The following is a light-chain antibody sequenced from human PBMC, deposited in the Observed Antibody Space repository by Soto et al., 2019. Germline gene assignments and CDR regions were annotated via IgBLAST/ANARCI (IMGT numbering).Light chain of an antibody. J-gene: IGKJ5*01. CDR2: TGS. CDR1: QSVLCSSNNKNY. CDR3: QQAASFPIT. Sequence: DIVMTQSPDSLAVSLGERATINCKSSQSVLCSSNNKNYLAWYQQKPGKAPNLLIYTGSSLQSGVPSRFSGSGSGTDFTLTINSLQPEDFATYYCQQAASFPITFGQGTRLEIK. V-gene: IGKV4-1*01.